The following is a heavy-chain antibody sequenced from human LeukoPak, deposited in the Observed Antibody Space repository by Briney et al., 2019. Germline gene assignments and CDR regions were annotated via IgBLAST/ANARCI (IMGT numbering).Heavy chain of an antibody. V-gene: IGHV4-59*01. D-gene: IGHD3-3*01. CDR2: IYYSGST. J-gene: IGHJ4*02. CDR1: GGSISSYY. CDR3: ARVRVTIFGVASSFDY. Sequence: SETLSLTCTVSGGSISSYYWSWIWQPPGKGLEWIGYIYYSGSTNYNPSLKSRVTISVDTSKNQFSLKLSSVTAADTAVYYCARVRVTIFGVASSFDYWGQGTLVTVSS.